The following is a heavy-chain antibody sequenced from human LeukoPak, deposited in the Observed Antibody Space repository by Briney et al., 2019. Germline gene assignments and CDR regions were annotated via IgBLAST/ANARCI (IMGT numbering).Heavy chain of an antibody. J-gene: IGHJ5*02. D-gene: IGHD3-10*01. V-gene: IGHV1-8*01. CDR2: MNPNSGNT. Sequence: ASVKVSCKASGYTFTSCDINWVRQATGQGLEWMGWMNPNSGNTGYAQKFQGRVTMTRNTSISTAYMELSSLGSEDTAVYYCARARTYYYGSGSYPGLVRFDPWGQGTLVTVSS. CDR1: GYTFTSCD. CDR3: ARARTYYYGSGSYPGLVRFDP.